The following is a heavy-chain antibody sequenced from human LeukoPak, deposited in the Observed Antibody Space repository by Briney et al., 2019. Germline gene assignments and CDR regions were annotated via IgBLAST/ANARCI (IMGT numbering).Heavy chain of an antibody. CDR1: GYTFTGYY. Sequence: ASVKVSCKASGYTFTGYYMHWVRQAPGQGLERMGWINPNSGGTNYAQKFQGRVTMTRDTSISTAYMVLSRLRSDDTAVYYCARSPPRIAAAGTVDYWGQGTLVTVSS. CDR2: INPNSGGT. J-gene: IGHJ4*02. V-gene: IGHV1-2*02. D-gene: IGHD6-13*01. CDR3: ARSPPRIAAAGTVDY.